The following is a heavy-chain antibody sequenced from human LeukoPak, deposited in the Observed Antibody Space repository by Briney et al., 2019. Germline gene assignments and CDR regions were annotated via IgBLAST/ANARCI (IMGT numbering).Heavy chain of an antibody. CDR2: ISGSGGST. V-gene: IGHV3-23*01. CDR3: AKDQDLKWLVRTFREARGYFQH. J-gene: IGHJ1*01. Sequence: GGSLRLSCAASGLTFSSYAMSWVRQAPGKGLEWVSAISGSGGSTYYADSVKGRFTISRDNSKNTLYLQMNSLRAEDTAVYYCAKDQDLKWLVRTFREARGYFQHWGQGTLVTVSS. CDR1: GLTFSSYA. D-gene: IGHD6-19*01.